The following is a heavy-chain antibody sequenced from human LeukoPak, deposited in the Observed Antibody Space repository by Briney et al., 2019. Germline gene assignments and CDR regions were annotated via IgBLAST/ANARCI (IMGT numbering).Heavy chain of an antibody. J-gene: IGHJ3*01. D-gene: IGHD3-16*01. CDR1: GFTFNDFA. V-gene: IGHV3-23*01. CDR3: ARNLGPFDV. Sequence: PGGSLRLSCAASGFTFNDFAMTWVRQAPGKGLEWVSTIADAGTYYADSVKGRFIISRDNSKNMLYLQLNSLRADDTAMYYCARNLGPFDVRGHGIMVTVSS. CDR2: IADAGT.